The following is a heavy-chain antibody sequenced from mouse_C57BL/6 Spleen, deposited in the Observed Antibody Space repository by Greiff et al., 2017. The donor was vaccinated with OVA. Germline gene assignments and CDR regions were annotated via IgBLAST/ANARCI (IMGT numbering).Heavy chain of an antibody. J-gene: IGHJ2*01. V-gene: IGHV3-6*01. CDR1: GYSITSGYY. CDR2: ISYDGSN. CDR3: ARELFDY. Sequence: ESGPGLVKPSPSLSLTCSVTGYSITSGYYWNWIRQFPGNKLEWMGYISYDGSNNYNPSLKNRISITRDTSKNQFFLKLNSVTTEDTATYYCARELFDYWGQGTTLTVSS.